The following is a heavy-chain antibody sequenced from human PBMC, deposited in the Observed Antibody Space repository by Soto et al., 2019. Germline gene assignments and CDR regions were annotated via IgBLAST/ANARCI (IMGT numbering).Heavy chain of an antibody. J-gene: IGHJ4*02. CDR2: IYYSGST. Sequence: EPLSLNCTVSGGSISSYYWSWIRQPPGKGLEWIGYIYYSGSTNYNPSLKSRVTISVDTSKNQFSLKLSSVTAADTAVYYCARRWGGSLDYWGQGTLVTVSS. V-gene: IGHV4-59*01. CDR3: ARRWGGSLDY. CDR1: GGSISSYY. D-gene: IGHD1-26*01.